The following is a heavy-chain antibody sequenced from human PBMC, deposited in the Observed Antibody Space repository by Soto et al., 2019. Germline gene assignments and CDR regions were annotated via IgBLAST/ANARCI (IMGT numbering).Heavy chain of an antibody. CDR1: GGSISSSSYY. V-gene: IGHV4-39*01. CDR2: IYYSGST. D-gene: IGHD4-17*01. CDR3: ARRTLDDYGETFDI. J-gene: IGHJ3*02. Sequence: QLQLQESGPGLVKPSETLSLTCTVSGGSISSSSYYWGWIRQPPGKGLEWIGSIYYSGSTYYNPSLKSRVTISVDTSKNQFSLKLSSVTAADTAVYYCARRTLDDYGETFDIWGQGTMVTVSS.